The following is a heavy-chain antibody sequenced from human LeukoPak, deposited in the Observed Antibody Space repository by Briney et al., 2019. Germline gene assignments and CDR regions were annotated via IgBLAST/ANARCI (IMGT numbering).Heavy chain of an antibody. Sequence: GASVKVSCKASGYTFTSYYMHWVRQAPGQGLEWMGIINPSGGSTSYAQKFQGRVTMTRDTSTSTVYMELSSLRSEDTAVYYCAILSWVVPFDYWGQGTLVTVSS. J-gene: IGHJ4*02. CDR1: GYTFTSYY. D-gene: IGHD2-15*01. CDR2: INPSGGST. V-gene: IGHV1-46*01. CDR3: AILSWVVPFDY.